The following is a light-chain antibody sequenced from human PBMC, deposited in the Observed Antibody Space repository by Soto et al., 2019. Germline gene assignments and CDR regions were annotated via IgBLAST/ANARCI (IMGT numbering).Light chain of an antibody. V-gene: IGLV1-40*01. CDR2: NNS. CDR1: SSDIGAGYR. J-gene: IGLJ3*02. Sequence: QSVLTQPPSVSGAPGQRVTISCTGSSSDIGAGYRVRWYQQVPGTAPKVLIYNNSNRPSGVPARFSGSKSVTSASLAISGLQAEDEADYYCQSYDTSLSAVVCSGGTKLTVL. CDR3: QSYDTSLSAVV.